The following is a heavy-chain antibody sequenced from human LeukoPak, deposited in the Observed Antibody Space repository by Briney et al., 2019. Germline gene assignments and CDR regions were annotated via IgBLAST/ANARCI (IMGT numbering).Heavy chain of an antibody. CDR3: TRVWLQYFDY. V-gene: IGHV3-49*04. CDR2: IRSKVYGGTT. Sequence: AGGSLRLSCAASGFTFSSYSMNWVRQAPGKGLEWVGFIRSKVYGGTTEYAASVKGRFTISRDDSKSIAYLQMYSLKTEDTAVYYCTRVWLQYFDYWGQGTLVTVSS. J-gene: IGHJ4*02. D-gene: IGHD5-24*01. CDR1: GFTFSSYS.